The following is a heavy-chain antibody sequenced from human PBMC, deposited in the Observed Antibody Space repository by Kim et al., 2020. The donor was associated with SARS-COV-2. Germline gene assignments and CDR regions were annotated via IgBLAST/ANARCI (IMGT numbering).Heavy chain of an antibody. J-gene: IGHJ2*01. CDR1: GGSISSYY. D-gene: IGHD3-22*01. V-gene: IGHV4-59*01. CDR2: IYNSGST. Sequence: SETLSLTCTVSGGSISSYYWSWIRQPPGKGLEWIGYIYNSGSTNYNPSLKSRVTISVDTSKNQFSLKLRSVTVADTAVYYCARVMEFSTYYYDSSGPVPYWYFGLWGRGTLVTVSS. CDR3: ARVMEFSTYYYDSSGPVPYWYFGL.